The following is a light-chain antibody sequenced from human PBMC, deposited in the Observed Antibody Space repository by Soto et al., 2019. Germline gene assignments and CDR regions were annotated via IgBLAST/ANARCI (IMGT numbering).Light chain of an antibody. CDR3: LQDYNYPRN. J-gene: IGKJ4*01. CDR1: QGIRND. V-gene: IGKV1-6*01. Sequence: AIQMTQSPSSLSASVGDRVTITCRASQGIRNDLGWYQQKPGKAPKLLIYAASSLQSGVPSRFSGSGSGTDFTLTISSLQLEDFANSYCLQDYNYPRNVGGGTKGISN. CDR2: AAS.